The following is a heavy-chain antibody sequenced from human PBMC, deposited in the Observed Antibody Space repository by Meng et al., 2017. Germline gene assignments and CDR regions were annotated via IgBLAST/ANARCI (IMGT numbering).Heavy chain of an antibody. CDR2: MNPNSGNT. V-gene: IGHV1-8*01. J-gene: IGHJ6*02. Sequence: SVHVSCKASGYTFTSYDINWVRQATGQGLEWMGWMNPNSGNTGYAQKFQGRVTMTRNNSISTAYMELSSLRSEDTAVYYCARSRPYDFWSGYYVDYYYYGMDVWGQGATVTVSS. CDR3: ARSRPYDFWSGYYVDYYYYGMDV. D-gene: IGHD3-3*01. CDR1: GYTFTSYD.